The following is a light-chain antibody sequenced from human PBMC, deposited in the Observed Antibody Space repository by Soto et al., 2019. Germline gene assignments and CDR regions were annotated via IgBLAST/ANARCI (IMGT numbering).Light chain of an antibody. J-gene: IGLJ2*01. CDR1: ISNIGKDT. V-gene: IGLV1-44*01. CDR3: ATWDDGLRGVV. CDR2: NDD. Sequence: QPVLTQPPSVSGTPGLRVNISCSGGISNIGKDTVNWYQQLPGTAPKLLMFNDDKRPSGVPDRFSGSRSGTSASLAISGLQSDDEADYYCATWDDGLRGVVFGGGTKLTVL.